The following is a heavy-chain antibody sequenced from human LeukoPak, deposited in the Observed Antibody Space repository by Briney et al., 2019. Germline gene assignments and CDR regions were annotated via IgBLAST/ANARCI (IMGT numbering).Heavy chain of an antibody. J-gene: IGHJ4*02. CDR3: ARTNSHYHSAYRPFDH. CDR2: IKLDGSET. V-gene: IGHV3-7*01. CDR1: GFSFSTYW. Sequence: GGSLRLSCAASGFSFSTYWMNWVRQAPGKGLEWVANIKLDGSETNYADSVKGRFTISRDNVNNALYLQMSSLRDEDTAVYYCARTNSHYHSAYRPFDHWGQGTLVTVSS. D-gene: IGHD3-22*01.